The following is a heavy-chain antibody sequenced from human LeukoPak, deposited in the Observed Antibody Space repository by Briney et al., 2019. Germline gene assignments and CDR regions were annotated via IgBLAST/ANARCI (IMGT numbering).Heavy chain of an antibody. Sequence: SETLSLTCTVSGGSISSYYWSWIRQPPGKGLEWIRYIYYSGSTNYNPSLKSRVTISVDTSKNQFSLKLSSVTAADTAVYYCARDTLTYYYDSSGYEVYYYYGMDVWGQGTTVTVSS. CDR2: IYYSGST. CDR1: GGSISSYY. D-gene: IGHD3-22*01. V-gene: IGHV4-59*01. J-gene: IGHJ6*02. CDR3: ARDTLTYYYDSSGYEVYYYYGMDV.